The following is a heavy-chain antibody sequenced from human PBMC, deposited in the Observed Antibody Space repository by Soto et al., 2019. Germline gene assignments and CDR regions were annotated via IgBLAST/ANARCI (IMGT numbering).Heavy chain of an antibody. J-gene: IGHJ4*02. CDR2: INADNGNT. D-gene: IGHD6-13*01. CDR1: GYTFTSYA. V-gene: IGHV1-3*01. CDR3: AILADIAAAAGYDY. Sequence: ASVKVSCKASGYTFTSYAMHWVLQAPGQRLEWMGWINADNGNTKYSLKFQGRVTITRDTSASTAYMELSSLRSEDTAVYYCAILADIAAAAGYDYWGQGTLVTVSS.